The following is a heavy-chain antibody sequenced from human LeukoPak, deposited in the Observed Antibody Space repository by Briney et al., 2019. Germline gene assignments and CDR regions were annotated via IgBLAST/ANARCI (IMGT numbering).Heavy chain of an antibody. D-gene: IGHD2-15*01. CDR3: AKQYCSGGSCPVRDWYFDL. Sequence: GGSLRLSCAASGFTFSNYAMSWVRQAPGKGLEWVSAIGGSGGSTYYADPVKGRFIISRDNSKNTLYLQMNSLRTEDTAVYYCAKQYCSGGSCPVRDWYFDLWGRGTLVTVSS. J-gene: IGHJ2*01. CDR2: IGGSGGST. CDR1: GFTFSNYA. V-gene: IGHV3-23*01.